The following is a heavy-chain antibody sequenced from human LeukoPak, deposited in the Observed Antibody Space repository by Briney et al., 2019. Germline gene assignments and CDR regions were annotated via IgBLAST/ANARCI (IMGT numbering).Heavy chain of an antibody. D-gene: IGHD4-23*01. CDR3: AGIHGGNIHFDF. CDR2: TYYRAQWFN. V-gene: IGHV6-1*01. CDR1: GDSVSSNSVS. Sequence: SQTLSLTCAISGDSVSSNSVSWNWIRQSPSRGLEWLGRTYYRAQWFNEYAGFVKSRITVNPDTSKNEFSLQLNSVTPEDTAVYYCAGIHGGNIHFDFWGQGTLVTVSS. J-gene: IGHJ4*02.